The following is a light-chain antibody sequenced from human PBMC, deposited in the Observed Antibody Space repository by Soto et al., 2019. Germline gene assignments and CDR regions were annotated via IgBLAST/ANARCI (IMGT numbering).Light chain of an antibody. Sequence: QSALTQPPSASGSPGQSVTISCTGTSSDVGSYNSVSWYQQHPGKAPELLIYRVTERPPGVPDRFSASKSGNTASLTVSGLQADDEADYYCSSKAGNTFYVFGTGTKLTVL. V-gene: IGLV2-8*01. J-gene: IGLJ1*01. CDR2: RVT. CDR1: SSDVGSYNS. CDR3: SSKAGNTFYV.